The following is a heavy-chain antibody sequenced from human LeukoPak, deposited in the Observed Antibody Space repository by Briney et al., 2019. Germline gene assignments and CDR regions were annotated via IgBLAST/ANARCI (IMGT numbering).Heavy chain of an antibody. CDR1: GFPFSNTL. Sequence: GGSLRLSCAASGFPFSNTLMRWVRQAPGKGVEWVGRIKSKTDGETRDYAAAVKGRFTISRDDSKNTLDLQMNSLKTEDYAVYYCTTGLRGADTNWGLGTLVTVSS. CDR3: TTGLRGADTN. V-gene: IGHV3-15*01. D-gene: IGHD3-16*01. CDR2: IKSKTDGETR. J-gene: IGHJ4*02.